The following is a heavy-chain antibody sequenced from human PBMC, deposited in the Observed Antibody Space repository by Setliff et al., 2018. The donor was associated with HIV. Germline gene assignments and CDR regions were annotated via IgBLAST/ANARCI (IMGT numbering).Heavy chain of an antibody. V-gene: IGHV3-48*01. D-gene: IGHD6-13*01. CDR2: ISSKRTSI. J-gene: IGHJ4*02. CDR1: GFTFGDFC. CDR3: ARSRAAGFDY. Sequence: HPGGSLRLSCETSGFTFGDFCMNWVRQAPGKGLEWISYISSKRTSIYYADSVKGRFTISRDNAKNSLYLQMNSLRAEDTAVYYCARSRAAGFDYWGQGTLVTVSS.